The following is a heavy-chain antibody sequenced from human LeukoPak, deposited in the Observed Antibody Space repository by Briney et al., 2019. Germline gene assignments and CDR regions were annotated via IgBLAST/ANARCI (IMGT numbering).Heavy chain of an antibody. CDR1: GGSIRSSYYY. CDR2: IYDSGST. J-gene: IGHJ6*02. Sequence: SETLSLTCTVSGGSIRSSYYYWGWIRQPPGKGLEWIGSIYDSGSTYYNPSLKSRVTISVDTSKNQFSLKLNSVTAADTAVYYCARATGYYYGMDVWGQGTTVTVSS. D-gene: IGHD3-9*01. V-gene: IGHV4-39*01. CDR3: ARATGYYYGMDV.